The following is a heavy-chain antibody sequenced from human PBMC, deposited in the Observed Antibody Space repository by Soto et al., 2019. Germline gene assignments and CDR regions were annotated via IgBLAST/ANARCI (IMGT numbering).Heavy chain of an antibody. CDR3: ARVSATGWVVNGREYFDY. Sequence: VELVQFGGGLVKPGGSLRLSCAVSGFPFSNYYMSWIRQAPGKGLEWLADISSSFVSMHYADSVKDRFSISRDNANNSLFLQMITLRADDTAVYYCARVSATGWVVNGREYFDYWGQGALVTVSS. V-gene: IGHV3-11*01. CDR1: GFPFSNYY. D-gene: IGHD3-9*01. CDR2: ISSSFVSM. J-gene: IGHJ4*02.